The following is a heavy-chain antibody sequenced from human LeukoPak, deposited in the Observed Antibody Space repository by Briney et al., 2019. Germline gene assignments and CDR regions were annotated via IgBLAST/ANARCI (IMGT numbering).Heavy chain of an antibody. CDR1: GFTFSSYW. CDR3: AGGLKGWLRSNPYYYYYMDV. V-gene: IGHV3-74*01. J-gene: IGHJ6*03. Sequence: GGSLRLSCAASGFTFSSYWMHWVRQAPGKGLVWVSRINSDGSSTSYADSVKGRFTISRDNAKNTLYLQMNSLRSEDTAVYYCAGGLKGWLRSNPYYYYYMDVWGKGTTVTVSS. D-gene: IGHD5-12*01. CDR2: INSDGSST.